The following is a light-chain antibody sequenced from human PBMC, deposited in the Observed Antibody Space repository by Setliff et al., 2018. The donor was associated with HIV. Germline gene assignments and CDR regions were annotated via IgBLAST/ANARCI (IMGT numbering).Light chain of an antibody. CDR2: DVG. V-gene: IGLV2-14*03. CDR3: SSYTTISTYV. CDR1: SSDVGGYKY. J-gene: IGLJ1*01. Sequence: QSALTQPASVSGSPGQSITISCTGTSSDVGGYKYVSWYQQHPGKAPKLMIYDVGNRPSGVSNRFSGSKSGNTASLTISGLQAEDEADYYCSSYTTISTYVFGTGTKATVL.